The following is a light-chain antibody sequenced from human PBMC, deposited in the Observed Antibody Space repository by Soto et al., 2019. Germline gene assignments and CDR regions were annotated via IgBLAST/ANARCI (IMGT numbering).Light chain of an antibody. J-gene: IGLJ1*01. Sequence: QSALTQPASVSGSPGQSVTVSFTVPLSDIGDSNFISWYQHSPGKAPRLLIYEVNNRPSGVSKRFSGSKAGNTASLTISGLLDDDEADYFCASFRSGTILVFGSGTKVTVL. CDR3: ASFRSGTILV. CDR1: LSDIGDSNF. CDR2: EVN. V-gene: IGLV2-14*01.